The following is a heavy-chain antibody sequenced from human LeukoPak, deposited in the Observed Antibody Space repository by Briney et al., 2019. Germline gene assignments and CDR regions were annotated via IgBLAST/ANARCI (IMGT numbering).Heavy chain of an antibody. CDR3: ARSLQGGNAFDI. D-gene: IGHD3-16*01. Sequence: ASVKVSCKASGYTFTSYGISWVRQAPGQGLEWMGWISAYNGNTNYAQKLQGRVTMTTDTSTSTAYMELRNLRSDDTAAYYCARSLQGGNAFDIWGQGTMVTVSS. J-gene: IGHJ3*02. CDR1: GYTFTSYG. CDR2: ISAYNGNT. V-gene: IGHV1-18*01.